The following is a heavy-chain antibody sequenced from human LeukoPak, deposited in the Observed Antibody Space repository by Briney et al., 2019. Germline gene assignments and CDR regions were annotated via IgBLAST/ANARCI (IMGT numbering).Heavy chain of an antibody. V-gene: IGHV3-30*18. Sequence: PGRSLRLSCAASGFTFSSYGMHWVRQAPGKGLEWVAVISYDGSNKYYADSVKGRFTISRDNSKNTLYLQMNSLRAEDTAVYYRAKVPYGDYVFDYWGQGTLVTVSS. D-gene: IGHD4-17*01. CDR3: AKVPYGDYVFDY. J-gene: IGHJ4*02. CDR1: GFTFSSYG. CDR2: ISYDGSNK.